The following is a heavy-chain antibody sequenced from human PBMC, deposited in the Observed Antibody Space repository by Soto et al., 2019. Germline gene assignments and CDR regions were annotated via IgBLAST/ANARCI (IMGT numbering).Heavy chain of an antibody. CDR1: GFNFINAW. D-gene: IGHD1-26*01. Sequence: EVQLVESGGGLVEPGGSLRLSCAASGFNFINAWMHWVRQAPGKGLEWVGRIKSKTDGGTTDYAAPVKGRLIISRDDSKNTLYLQHNSLKMEDTAVYYCSALGVWGQGTTVTVSS. CDR2: IKSKTDGGTT. J-gene: IGHJ6*02. CDR3: SALGV. V-gene: IGHV3-15*07.